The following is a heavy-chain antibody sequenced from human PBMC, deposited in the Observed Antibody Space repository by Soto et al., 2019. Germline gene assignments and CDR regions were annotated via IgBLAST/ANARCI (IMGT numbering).Heavy chain of an antibody. CDR1: DGSFSTYY. J-gene: IGHJ4*02. CDR3: ARAQLEPPYADDY. D-gene: IGHD1-1*01. CDR2: INHSGST. V-gene: IGHV4-34*01. Sequence: SETLSLTCAVYDGSFSTYYWSWIRQPPGKGLEWIGEINHSGSTNYNPSLKSRVTISVDTSKNQFSLKVNSVTAADTAVYYCARAQLEPPYADDYWGQGIQVTVSS.